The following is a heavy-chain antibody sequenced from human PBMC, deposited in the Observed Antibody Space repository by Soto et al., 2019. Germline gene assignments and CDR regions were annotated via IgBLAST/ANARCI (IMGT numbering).Heavy chain of an antibody. J-gene: IGHJ4*02. CDR3: ASSLTYYDFWSGTIFDY. V-gene: IGHV1-69*01. CDR1: GGTFSSYA. CDR2: IIPIFGTA. Sequence: QVQLVQSGAEVKKPGSSVKVSCKASGGTFSSYAISWVRQAPGRGLEWMGGIIPIFGTANYAQKFQGRVTITADESTSTAYMELSSLRSEDTAVYYCASSLTYYDFWSGTIFDYWGQGTLVTVSS. D-gene: IGHD3-3*01.